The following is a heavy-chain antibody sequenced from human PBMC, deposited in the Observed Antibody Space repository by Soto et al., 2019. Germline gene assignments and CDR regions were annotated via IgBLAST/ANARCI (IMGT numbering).Heavy chain of an antibody. J-gene: IGHJ5*02. D-gene: IGHD1-26*01. Sequence: QVQLVQSGAEVKKPGASVKVSCKASGYTFTSYGISWVRQAPGQGLEWMGRISAYNGNTNYAQKLQGRVTMTTDTCTSTDDMELRSLRSDDTAVYYCARVVGALGHWFDPWGQGTLVTVSS. CDR2: ISAYNGNT. V-gene: IGHV1-18*01. CDR3: ARVVGALGHWFDP. CDR1: GYTFTSYG.